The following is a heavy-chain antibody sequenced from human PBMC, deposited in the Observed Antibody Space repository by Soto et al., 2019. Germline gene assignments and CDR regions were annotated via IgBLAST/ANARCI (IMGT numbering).Heavy chain of an antibody. CDR3: ARGGQYYGSGIFDP. CDR1: GFTFSSYG. V-gene: IGHV3-33*01. D-gene: IGHD3-10*01. CDR2: IWYDGSNK. Sequence: PGGSLRLSCASSGFTFSSYGMHWVRQAPGKGLEWVAVIWYDGSNKYYADSVKGRFTISRDNSKNTLYLQMNSLRAEDTAVYYCARGGQYYGSGIFDPWGQGTLVTVSS. J-gene: IGHJ5*02.